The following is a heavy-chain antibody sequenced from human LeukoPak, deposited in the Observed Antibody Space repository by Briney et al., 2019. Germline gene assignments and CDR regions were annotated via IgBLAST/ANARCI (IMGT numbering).Heavy chain of an antibody. V-gene: IGHV1-69*13. J-gene: IGHJ6*04. Sequence: ASVKVSCKASGGTFSSYAISWVRQAPGQGLEWMGGIIPIFGTANYAQKFQGRVTITADESTSTAYMELSSLRSEDTAVHYCARDRVLGDTIGYYYGMDVWGKGTTVTVSS. CDR2: IIPIFGTA. CDR3: ARDRVLGDTIGYYYGMDV. D-gene: IGHD3-10*01. CDR1: GGTFSSYA.